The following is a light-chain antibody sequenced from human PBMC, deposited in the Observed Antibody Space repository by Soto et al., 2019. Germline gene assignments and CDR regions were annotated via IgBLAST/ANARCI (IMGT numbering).Light chain of an antibody. CDR1: QSVSSN. CDR2: GVS. CDR3: QQYSNWPQVT. V-gene: IGKV3-15*01. Sequence: EIVMTQSPATLSVSPGERATLSCRASQSVSSNLAWYQQKPGQAPSLLIYGVSTRAIGIPARFSGSGSGTDFTLPISSLQSEDFAVYSCQQYSNWPQVTFGGGTKVEIK. J-gene: IGKJ4*01.